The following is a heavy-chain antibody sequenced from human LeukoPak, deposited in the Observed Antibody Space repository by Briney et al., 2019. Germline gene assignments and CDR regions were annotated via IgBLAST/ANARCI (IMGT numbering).Heavy chain of an antibody. CDR1: GGSISSSSYY. Sequence: SETLSLTCIVSGGSISSSSYYWGWIRQPPGKGLEWIGSIYYSGSTYYNPSLKSRVTISVDTSKNQFSLKLSSVTAADTAVYYCGTVAGTFGWFDPWGQGTLVTVSS. D-gene: IGHD6-19*01. CDR3: GTVAGTFGWFDP. J-gene: IGHJ5*02. CDR2: IYYSGST. V-gene: IGHV4-39*01.